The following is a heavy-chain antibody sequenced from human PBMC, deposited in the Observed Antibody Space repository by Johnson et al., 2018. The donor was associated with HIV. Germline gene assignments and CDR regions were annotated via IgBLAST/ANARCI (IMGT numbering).Heavy chain of an antibody. CDR1: GFIFDDYA. CDR3: AKVRYDSSGYWDREHDAFDI. J-gene: IGHJ3*02. V-gene: IGHV3-9*01. D-gene: IGHD3-22*01. Sequence: VQLVESGGVVVQPGGSLRLSCAASGFIFDDYAMHWVRQAPGKGLEWVSGISWNSGSIGYADSVKGRFTISRDNAKNSQYLQMNSLRAEDTALYYCAKVRYDSSGYWDREHDAFDIWGQGTMVTVSS. CDR2: ISWNSGSI.